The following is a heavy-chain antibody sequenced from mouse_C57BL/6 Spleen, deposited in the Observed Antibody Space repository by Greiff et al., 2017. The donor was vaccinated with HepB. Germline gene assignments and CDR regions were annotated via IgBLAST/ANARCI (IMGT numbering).Heavy chain of an antibody. CDR3: ARDTNYGSSPFAY. CDR2: ISDGGSYT. CDR1: GFTFSSYA. V-gene: IGHV5-4*01. J-gene: IGHJ3*01. Sequence: EVKLQESGGGLVKPGGSLKLSCAASGFTFSSYAMSWVRQTPEKRLEWVATISDGGSYTYYPDNVKGRFTISRDNAKNNLYLQMSHLKSEDTAMYYCARDTNYGSSPFAYWGQGTLVTVSA. D-gene: IGHD1-1*01.